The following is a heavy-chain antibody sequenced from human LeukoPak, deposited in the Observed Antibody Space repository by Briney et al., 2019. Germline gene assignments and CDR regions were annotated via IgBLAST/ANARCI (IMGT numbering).Heavy chain of an antibody. CDR2: ISWKSGNI. V-gene: IGHV3-9*01. J-gene: IGHJ4*02. CDR1: GFTFDDYA. D-gene: IGHD5-18*01. CDR3: AKDITRDTVMFSFAS. Sequence: GGSLRLSCAASGFTFDDYAMHWVRQTPRKGLEWVSGISWKSGNIGYADSVKGRFTISRDNARNSLYLQMNSLRAEDTALYYCAKDITRDTVMFSFASWGQGTLVTVSS.